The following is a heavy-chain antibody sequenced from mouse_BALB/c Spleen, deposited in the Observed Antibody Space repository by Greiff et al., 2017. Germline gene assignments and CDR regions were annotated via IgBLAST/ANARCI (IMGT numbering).Heavy chain of an antibody. CDR3: ARGHPDYFDY. J-gene: IGHJ2*01. CDR2: ISSGSSTI. Sequence: EVHLVESGGGLVQPGGSRKLSCAASGFTFSSFGMHWVRQAPEKGLEWVAYISSGSSTIYYADTVKGRFTISRDNPKNTLFLQMSSLRSEDTAMYYCARGHPDYFDYWGQGTTLTVSS. V-gene: IGHV5-17*02. D-gene: IGHD6-1*01. CDR1: GFTFSSFG.